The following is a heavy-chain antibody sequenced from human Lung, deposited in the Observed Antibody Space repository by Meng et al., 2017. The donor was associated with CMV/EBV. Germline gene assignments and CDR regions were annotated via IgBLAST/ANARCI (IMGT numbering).Heavy chain of an antibody. V-gene: IGHV1-46*01. CDR1: GYTLTNYY. CDR3: ARDLGYSSSWYFQYYFDC. D-gene: IGHD6-13*01. Sequence: ASVXVSCKASGYTLTNYYIHWVRQAPGQGLEWMGIINPSDNTTIYAQKFQGRVTTTRDTSTSTVYMELSSLRSDDTALYYCARDLGYSSSWYFQYYFDCWXQGTLVTVSS. CDR2: INPSDNTT. J-gene: IGHJ4*02.